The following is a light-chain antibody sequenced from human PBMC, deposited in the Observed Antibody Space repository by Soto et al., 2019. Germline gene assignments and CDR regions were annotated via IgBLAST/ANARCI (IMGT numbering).Light chain of an antibody. CDR1: SSDVGGYNY. CDR2: EVS. Sequence: QSALTQPPSASGSPGQSVTISCTGTSSDVGGYNYVSWYQQYPGKASKLMIYEVSKRPSGVPDRFSGSKSGNTASLTVSGLQAEDEADYYCSSYGGRNNLLFGGGTKVTVL. J-gene: IGLJ2*01. CDR3: SSYGGRNNLL. V-gene: IGLV2-8*01.